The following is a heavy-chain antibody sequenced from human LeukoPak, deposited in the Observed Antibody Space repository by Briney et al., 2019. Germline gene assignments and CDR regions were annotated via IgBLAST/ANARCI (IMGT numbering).Heavy chain of an antibody. CDR1: GYTFTSYG. CDR2: ISAYNGNT. CDR3: ARTADKYSSGRYYFDY. V-gene: IGHV1-18*01. J-gene: IGHJ4*02. D-gene: IGHD6-19*01. Sequence: ASVKVSCKASGYTFTSYGISWVRQAPGQGLEWMGWISAYNGNTNYALKLQGRVTMTTDTSTSTAYMELRSLRSDDTAVYYCARTADKYSSGRYYFDYWGQGTLVTVSS.